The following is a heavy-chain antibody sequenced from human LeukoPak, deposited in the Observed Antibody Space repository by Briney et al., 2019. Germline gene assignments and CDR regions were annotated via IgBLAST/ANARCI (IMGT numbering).Heavy chain of an antibody. D-gene: IGHD5-24*01. Sequence: PGGSLRLSCAASGFTFSSYGMHWVRQAPGKGLEWVAVIWYDGSNKYYADSVKGRFTISRDNSKNTLYLQMNSLRAEDTAVYYCARDRDGHPRGYFDYWGQGTLVTVSS. V-gene: IGHV3-33*01. CDR1: GFTFSSYG. J-gene: IGHJ4*02. CDR2: IWYDGSNK. CDR3: ARDRDGHPRGYFDY.